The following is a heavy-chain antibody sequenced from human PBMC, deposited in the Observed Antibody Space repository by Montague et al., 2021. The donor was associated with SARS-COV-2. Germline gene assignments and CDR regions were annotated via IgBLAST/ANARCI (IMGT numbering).Heavy chain of an antibody. V-gene: IGHV3-23*01. D-gene: IGHD2-21*01. CDR3: AKDPIPGGSNPYYFDF. CDR1: GFTFSHYS. Sequence: SLRLSCAASGFTFSHYSMSWVRWAPGKGLEWVSAIGDSGSKTHYADSVKGRFTISRDNSQNTLSLEMNSLKVDDTAVYYCAKDPIPGGSNPYYFDFWGQGTLVTVS. J-gene: IGHJ4*02. CDR2: IGDSGSKT.